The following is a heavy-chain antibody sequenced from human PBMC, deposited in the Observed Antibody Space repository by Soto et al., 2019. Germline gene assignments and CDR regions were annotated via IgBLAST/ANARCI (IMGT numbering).Heavy chain of an antibody. CDR3: AREPSLRRGTYDFWSDYYAGDAFEI. CDR2: INAGHGNT. J-gene: IGHJ3*02. D-gene: IGHD3-3*01. V-gene: IGHV1-3*01. Sequence: QVQLVQSGAEVKKPGASVKVSCKASGYTFTSYGMSWVRQAPGQRLQWMGWINAGHGNTKYSQKLRGRVTITRDTSATTTYMELSSLRSEDTAVYYCAREPSLRRGTYDFWSDYYAGDAFEIWGQGTMVIVSS. CDR1: GYTFTSYG.